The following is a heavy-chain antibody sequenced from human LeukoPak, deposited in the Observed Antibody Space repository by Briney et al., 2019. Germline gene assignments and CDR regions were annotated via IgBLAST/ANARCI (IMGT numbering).Heavy chain of an antibody. CDR2: ISGSGGST. Sequence: QPGGSLRLSCAASGFTFSSYGMSWVRQAPGKGLEWVSAISGSGGSTYYADSVKGRFTISRDNAKNSLYLQMNSLRAEDTAVYYCARVPLLWFGELWGDYFDYWGQGTLVTVSS. V-gene: IGHV3-23*01. J-gene: IGHJ4*02. CDR1: GFTFSSYG. CDR3: ARVPLLWFGELWGDYFDY. D-gene: IGHD3-10*01.